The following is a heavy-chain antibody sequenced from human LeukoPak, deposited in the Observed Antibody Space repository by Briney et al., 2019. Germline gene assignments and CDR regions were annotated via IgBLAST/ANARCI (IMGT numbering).Heavy chain of an antibody. V-gene: IGHV4-38-2*01. CDR1: GFPISSGFS. D-gene: IGHD3-16*01. J-gene: IGHJ5*02. CDR3: ARVGAIPGIDP. Sequence: SGTLSLTCAVFGFPISSGFSWAWIRQSPGKGLEWIASISYSATTYYKPSLESRLFISADTSNNQFSVRLTSVTAADTAVYYCARVGAIPGIDPWGQGILVTVSS. CDR2: ISYSATT.